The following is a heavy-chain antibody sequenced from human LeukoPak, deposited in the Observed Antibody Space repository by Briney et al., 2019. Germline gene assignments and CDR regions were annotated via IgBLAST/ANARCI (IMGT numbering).Heavy chain of an antibody. V-gene: IGHV4-59*01. D-gene: IGHD3-10*01. CDR3: ARGSLTVVRGAMDV. CDR1: GGSISSYY. Sequence: PSETLSLTCTVSGGSISSYYWSWIRQPPGKGLEWIGYIYYSGSTNYNPSLKSRVTISVDTSKNQFSLKLSSVTAADTAVHYCARGSLTVVRGAMDVWGKGTTVTVSS. J-gene: IGHJ6*04. CDR2: IYYSGST.